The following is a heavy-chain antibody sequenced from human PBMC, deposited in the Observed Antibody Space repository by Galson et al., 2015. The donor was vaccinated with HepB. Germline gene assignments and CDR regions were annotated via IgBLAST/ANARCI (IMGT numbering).Heavy chain of an antibody. J-gene: IGHJ3*02. CDR1: GFTFSSYA. Sequence: SLRLSCAGSGFTFSSYAMSWVRQAPGKGLEWVSAISGSGGSTYYADSVKGRFTISRDNSKSTLYLQMNSLRAEDTAVYYCALTRARVAGTNRDAFDIWGQGTMVTVSS. CDR3: ALTRARVAGTNRDAFDI. V-gene: IGHV3-23*01. D-gene: IGHD6-19*01. CDR2: ISGSGGST.